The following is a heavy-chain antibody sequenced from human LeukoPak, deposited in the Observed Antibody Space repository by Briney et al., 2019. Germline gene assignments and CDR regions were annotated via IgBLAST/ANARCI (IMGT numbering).Heavy chain of an antibody. CDR2: IYTSGST. D-gene: IGHD3-16*02. J-gene: IGHJ4*02. CDR1: GGSISSGSYY. Sequence: SETLSHTCTVSGGSISSGSYYWSWIRQPAGKGLEWIGRIYTSGSTNYNPSLKSRVTISVDTSKNQFSLKLSSVTAADTAVYYCARDPAFNDYVWGSYRWSYFDYWGQGTLVTVSS. CDR3: ARDPAFNDYVWGSYRWSYFDY. V-gene: IGHV4-61*02.